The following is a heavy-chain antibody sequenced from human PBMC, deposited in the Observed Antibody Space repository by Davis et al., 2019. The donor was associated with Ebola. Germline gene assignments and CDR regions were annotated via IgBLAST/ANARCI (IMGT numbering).Heavy chain of an antibody. CDR1: GGSFSGYY. Sequence: GSLRLSCAVYGGSFSGYYWSWIRQPPGKGLEWIGEINHSGSTNYNPSLKSRVTISVDTSKNQFSLKLSSVTAADTAVYYCARESRYSSGWYSTWFDPWGQGTLVTVSS. CDR3: ARESRYSSGWYSTWFDP. CDR2: INHSGST. V-gene: IGHV4-34*01. D-gene: IGHD6-19*01. J-gene: IGHJ5*02.